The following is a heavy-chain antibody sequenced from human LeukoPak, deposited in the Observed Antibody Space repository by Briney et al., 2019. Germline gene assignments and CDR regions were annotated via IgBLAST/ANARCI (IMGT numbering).Heavy chain of an antibody. V-gene: IGHV1-69*05. CDR1: GGTFSSYA. CDR3: ARPRSSGWYGFDY. Sequence: SVKVSCKASGGTFSSYAISWVRQAPGQGLEWMGGIIPIFGTANYAQKFQGRVTITTDESTSTAYMELSSLRSEDTAVYYCARPRSSGWYGFDYWGQGTLVTVSS. J-gene: IGHJ4*02. CDR2: IIPIFGTA. D-gene: IGHD6-19*01.